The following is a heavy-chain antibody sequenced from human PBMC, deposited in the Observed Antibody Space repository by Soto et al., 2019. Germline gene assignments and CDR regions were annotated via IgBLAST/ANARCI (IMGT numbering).Heavy chain of an antibody. CDR3: ARDPVVPAVKYYFDY. CDR1: GLTFSSHG. CDR2: IWYDGRNK. D-gene: IGHD2-2*01. Sequence: PRGSLRLSGAASGLTFSSHGMHWVRQASGKGLEWVAVIWYDGRNKYYADSVKGRFTISRDNSKNTLYLQMNSLRAEETAVYYCARDPVVPAVKYYFDYWGQGTLVTVYS. V-gene: IGHV3-33*01. J-gene: IGHJ4*02.